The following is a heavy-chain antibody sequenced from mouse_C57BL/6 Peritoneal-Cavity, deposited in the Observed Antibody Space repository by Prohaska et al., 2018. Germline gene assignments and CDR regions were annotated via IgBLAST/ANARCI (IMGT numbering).Heavy chain of an antibody. V-gene: IGHV1-26*01. Sequence: HGKSLEWIGDINPNNGGTSYNQKFKGKATLTVDKSSSTAYMGLRSLTSEDSAVYYCARRGGDYYGSSPHWYFDVWGTGTTVTVSS. CDR3: ARRGGDYYGSSPHWYFDV. J-gene: IGHJ1*03. CDR2: INPNNGGT. D-gene: IGHD1-1*01.